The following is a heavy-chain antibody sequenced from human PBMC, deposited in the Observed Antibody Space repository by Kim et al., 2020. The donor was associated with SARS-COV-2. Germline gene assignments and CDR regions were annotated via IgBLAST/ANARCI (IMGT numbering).Heavy chain of an antibody. J-gene: IGHJ6*02. CDR3: VRLEDYYYGMDV. D-gene: IGHD3-3*01. CDR1: GFTFSSYE. Sequence: GGSLRLSCAASGFTFSSYEMNWVRQAPGKGLEWVSYISSSGSTIYYADSVKGRFTISRDNAKNSLYLQMNSLRAEDTAVYYCVRLEDYYYGMDVWGQGTTVTVSS. CDR2: ISSSGSTI. V-gene: IGHV3-48*03.